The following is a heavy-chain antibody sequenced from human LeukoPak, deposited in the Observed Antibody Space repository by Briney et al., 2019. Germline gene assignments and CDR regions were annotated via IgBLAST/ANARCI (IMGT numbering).Heavy chain of an antibody. CDR1: GRSISSYY. V-gene: IGHV4-59*12. D-gene: IGHD3-10*01. CDR3: ARAGRYGEFAI. CDR2: MYLSGSN. Sequence: AETLSLTRTVSGRSISSYYWSWIRQPPGKGLEWIGYMYLSGSNYYNPPRKSGATISVDRSKNQCSLKLSSVTAADPAVYYCARAGRYGEFAIWGQGTMVTVSS. J-gene: IGHJ3*02.